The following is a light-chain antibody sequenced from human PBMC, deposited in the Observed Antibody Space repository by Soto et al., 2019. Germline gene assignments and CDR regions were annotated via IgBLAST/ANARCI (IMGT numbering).Light chain of an antibody. V-gene: IGKV4-1*01. J-gene: IGKJ1*01. Sequence: DIVMTQSQDSLAVSLGERATINFKSSQSVLYSSNNKTYLAWYQQKPGQPPKLLIYWASTRESGGPDRFSGSGAGTDFTLTISSLQAEDVAVYYCHQYTGPWTFGQGTKVEIK. CDR1: QSVLYSSNNKTY. CDR3: HQYTGPWT. CDR2: WAS.